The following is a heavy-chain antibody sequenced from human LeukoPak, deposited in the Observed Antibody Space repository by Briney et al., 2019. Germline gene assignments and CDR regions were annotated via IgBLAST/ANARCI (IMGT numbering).Heavy chain of an antibody. D-gene: IGHD5-12*01. J-gene: IGHJ4*02. CDR2: IKRDGSEK. V-gene: IGHV3-7*04. Sequence: PGGSLRLTCAASGFRFSDYWMTWVRQAPGKGLEWVANIKRDGSEKFYVDSVKGRFTISRDNAKNSLYLQMNSLRAEDTAVYFCARDAGNSGYDLFGYWGQGTLVTVSS. CDR1: GFRFSDYW. CDR3: ARDAGNSGYDLFGY.